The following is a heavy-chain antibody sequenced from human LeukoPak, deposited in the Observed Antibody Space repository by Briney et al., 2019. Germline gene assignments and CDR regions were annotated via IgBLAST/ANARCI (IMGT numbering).Heavy chain of an antibody. CDR1: GFSFSSHW. CDR2: IKSDGTTT. CDR3: ARGSDWGPRNAFDI. Sequence: GGSLRLSCAASGFSFSSHWMHWVRQVPGKGLVWVSHIKSDGTTTSYADSVKDRFTISRDNAKSTLYLQMNSLRAEDMAVYYCARGSDWGPRNAFDIWGQGTMVTVSP. D-gene: IGHD7-27*01. V-gene: IGHV3-74*01. J-gene: IGHJ3*02.